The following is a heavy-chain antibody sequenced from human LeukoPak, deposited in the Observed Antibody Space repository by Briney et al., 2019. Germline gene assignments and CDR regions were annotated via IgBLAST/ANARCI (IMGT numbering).Heavy chain of an antibody. CDR2: ISGSGGTT. Sequence: GGSLRLSCAASGFTFSSYAMTWLRQAPGKGLEWVSSISGSGGTTNYADSVKGRFTISRDNSKNTLYLQMNSLTAEDTALYYCAKGSVVVVAARLDFAIWGQGTPVTVSS. CDR3: AKGSVVVVAARLDFAI. D-gene: IGHD2-15*01. V-gene: IGHV3-23*01. CDR1: GFTFSSYA. J-gene: IGHJ3*02.